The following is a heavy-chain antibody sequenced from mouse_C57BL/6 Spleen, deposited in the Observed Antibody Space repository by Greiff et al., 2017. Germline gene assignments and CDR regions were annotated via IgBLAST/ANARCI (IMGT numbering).Heavy chain of an antibody. V-gene: IGHV1-55*01. D-gene: IGHD1-1*01. CDR1: GYTFTSYW. Sequence: QVQLQQPGAELVKPGASVKMSCTASGYTFTSYWITWVKQRPGQGLEWIGDIYPGSGSTNYNEKFKSKATLTVDTSSSTAYLQLSSLTSEDSAVYYCAGYGSSFPSHAMDYWGQGTSVTVSS. J-gene: IGHJ4*01. CDR2: IYPGSGST. CDR3: AGYGSSFPSHAMDY.